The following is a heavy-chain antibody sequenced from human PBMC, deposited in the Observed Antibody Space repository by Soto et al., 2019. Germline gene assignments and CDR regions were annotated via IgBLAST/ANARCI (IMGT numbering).Heavy chain of an antibody. CDR3: ARGGFLSGAGFDY. Sequence: GGTLSLSCAATGFRFRGCDMHWRRQAPGTGLEWVTIVSRDGGGRNYADSAKGRCAISRVDSKNTLFLQMISLRAADTAVFYFARGGFLSGAGFDYWGQGTPVTVSS. D-gene: IGHD3-10*01. V-gene: IGHV3-30*09. CDR2: VSRDGGGR. CDR1: GFRFRGCD. J-gene: IGHJ4*02.